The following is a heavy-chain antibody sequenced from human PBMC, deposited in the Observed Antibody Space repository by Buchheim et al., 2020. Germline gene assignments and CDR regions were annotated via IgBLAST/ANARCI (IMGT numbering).Heavy chain of an antibody. Sequence: QVQLVQSGAEVKEPGSSVKVSCESSGGTFDDHAISWVRQAPGQGLEWMGKITPIFGIANYAQMFQGRATITADQSTRTVYMELNSLRSEDTAVYYCARSFSGGGNLESWGQGT. CDR1: GGTFDDHA. V-gene: IGHV1-69*04. CDR2: ITPIFGIA. CDR3: ARSFSGGGNLES. D-gene: IGHD2-15*01. J-gene: IGHJ4*02.